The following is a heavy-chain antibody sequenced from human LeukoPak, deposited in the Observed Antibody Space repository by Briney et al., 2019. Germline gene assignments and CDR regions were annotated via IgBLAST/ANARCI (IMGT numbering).Heavy chain of an antibody. CDR1: GGSISSYY. D-gene: IGHD6-19*01. V-gene: IGHV4-59*01. J-gene: IGHJ4*02. Sequence: SETLSLTCTVSGGSISSYYWSWIRQPPGKGLEWIGYIYYSGSTNYSPSLKSRVTISVDTSKNQFSLKLTSVTAADTAVYYCARESAVAGKTIFDQWGQGTLVIVSS. CDR3: ARESAVAGKTIFDQ. CDR2: IYYSGST.